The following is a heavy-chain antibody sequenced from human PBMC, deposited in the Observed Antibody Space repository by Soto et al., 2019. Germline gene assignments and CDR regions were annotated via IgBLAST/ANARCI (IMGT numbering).Heavy chain of an antibody. Sequence: EVQLVESGGGLVKPGGSLRLSCAASGFTFSNAWMSWVRQAPGKGLEWVGRIKSKTDGGTTDYAAPVKGRFTISRDDSKNTLYLQMNSLKTEDTAVYYCTTAPIAAAGTLDYWGQGTLVTVSS. CDR2: IKSKTDGGTT. D-gene: IGHD6-13*01. J-gene: IGHJ4*02. CDR1: GFTFSNAW. CDR3: TTAPIAAAGTLDY. V-gene: IGHV3-15*01.